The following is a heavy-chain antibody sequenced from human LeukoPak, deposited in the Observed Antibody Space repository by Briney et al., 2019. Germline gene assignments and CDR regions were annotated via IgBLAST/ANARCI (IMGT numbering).Heavy chain of an antibody. Sequence: GGSLRLSCAASGFTFSSYAMSWVRQAPGKGLEWVSAISGSGGSTYYADSVKGRFTVSRDNAKNTLFLQMDSLRAEDTAIYYCAGGSGSYLNYWGQGTLVTVSS. CDR3: AGGSGSYLNY. D-gene: IGHD1-26*01. CDR2: ISGSGGST. CDR1: GFTFSSYA. J-gene: IGHJ4*02. V-gene: IGHV3-23*01.